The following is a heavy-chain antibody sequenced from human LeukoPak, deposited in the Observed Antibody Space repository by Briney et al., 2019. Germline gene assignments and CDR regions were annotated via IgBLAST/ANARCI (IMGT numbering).Heavy chain of an antibody. J-gene: IGHJ4*02. D-gene: IGHD3-22*01. Sequence: SVKVSCKASGGTFSSYAISWVRQAPGQGLEWMGGIIPIFGTANYAQKFQGRVTITADESTSTAYMELSSLRSEDTAVYYCARGGGAYYYDSSGYYYLFYWGQGTLVTVSS. CDR1: GGTFSSYA. V-gene: IGHV1-69*13. CDR3: ARGGGAYYYDSSGYYYLFY. CDR2: IIPIFGTA.